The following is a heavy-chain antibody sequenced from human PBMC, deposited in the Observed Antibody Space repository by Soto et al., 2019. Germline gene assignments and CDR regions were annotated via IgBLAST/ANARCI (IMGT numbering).Heavy chain of an antibody. Sequence: GGSLRLSCAGSGFTFITYAMSWVRQTPGKGLEWVSAISGSGGNTYYADSVKGRFTISRDNSKNTLYLQMNSLRAEDTAVYYCAKNQDSSGYYAFDYWGQGTLVTVSS. J-gene: IGHJ4*02. CDR3: AKNQDSSGYYAFDY. D-gene: IGHD3-22*01. CDR2: ISGSGGNT. CDR1: GFTFITYA. V-gene: IGHV3-23*01.